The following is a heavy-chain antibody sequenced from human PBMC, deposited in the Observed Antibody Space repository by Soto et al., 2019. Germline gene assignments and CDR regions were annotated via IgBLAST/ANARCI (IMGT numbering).Heavy chain of an antibody. D-gene: IGHD6-6*01. Sequence: QLQLQESGSGLVKPSQTLSLTCAVSGGSISSGGYYWSWMRQPPGKGLEWIGYIYHSGSTYYNPSLNSRVTISVDRSKNQFSLKLSSVTAADTAVYYCAKSARPDAFDIWGQGTMVTVSS. J-gene: IGHJ3*02. V-gene: IGHV4-30-2*01. CDR2: IYHSGST. CDR1: GGSISSGGYY. CDR3: AKSARPDAFDI.